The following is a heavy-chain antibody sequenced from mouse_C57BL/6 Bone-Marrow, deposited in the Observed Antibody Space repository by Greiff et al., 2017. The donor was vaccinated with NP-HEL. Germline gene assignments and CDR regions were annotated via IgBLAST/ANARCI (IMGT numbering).Heavy chain of an antibody. D-gene: IGHD2-4*01. CDR1: GYTFTSYG. Sequence: VKLLESGAELARPGASVKLSCKASGYTFTSYGMSWVKQRPGKGLEWIGEIYPRSGNTYYNEKFKGKATLTADKSSSTAYMELRSLTSEDSAVYFCASSYDYVDYWGQGTTLTVSS. J-gene: IGHJ2*01. CDR3: ASSYDYVDY. CDR2: IYPRSGNT. V-gene: IGHV1-81*01.